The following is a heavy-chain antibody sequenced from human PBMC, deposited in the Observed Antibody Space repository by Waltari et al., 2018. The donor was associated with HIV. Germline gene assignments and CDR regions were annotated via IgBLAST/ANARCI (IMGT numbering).Heavy chain of an antibody. V-gene: IGHV3-7*01. Sequence: EVQLVESGGGLVQPGGPRGLPGGAPGSPFVFYGMSWLRQAPGKGVEWVANIKQDGSEKHYADSVRGRFTISRDNTKNSLYLQMNSLRAEDTAVYYCAKYSGSYWGAHNWFDPWGQGTLVTVSS. J-gene: IGHJ5*02. CDR1: GSPFVFYG. D-gene: IGHD1-26*01. CDR3: AKYSGSYWGAHNWFDP. CDR2: IKQDGSEK.